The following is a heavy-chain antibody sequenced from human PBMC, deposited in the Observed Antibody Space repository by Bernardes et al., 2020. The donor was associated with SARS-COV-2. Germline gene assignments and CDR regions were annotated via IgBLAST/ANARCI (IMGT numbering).Heavy chain of an antibody. J-gene: IGHJ4*02. CDR2: ISGSSSYT. D-gene: IGHD6-25*01. Sequence: GGSLRLSRAASGFNFRDYRMNWVRQAPGKGLEWVSSISGSSSYTYYADSVKGRFTISRDNAKNSLYLQMNSLRSEDTAVYYCARDPSAAVEYFFNYWGQGTLVTVSS. CDR3: ARDPSAAVEYFFNY. CDR1: GFNFRDYR. V-gene: IGHV3-21*01.